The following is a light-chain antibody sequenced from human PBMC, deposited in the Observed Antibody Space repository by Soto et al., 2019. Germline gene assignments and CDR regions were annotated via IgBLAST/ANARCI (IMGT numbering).Light chain of an antibody. V-gene: IGLV2-14*01. CDR3: SSYTSSSTLV. Sequence: QSVLTQPASVSGSPGQSITISCTGTSSDVGGYKYVSWYQQHPGKAPKLIIYEVSNRPSGVSNRFSGSKSGNTASLTISGLQAEDEADYYCSSYTSSSTLVFGNGTKVTAL. CDR1: SSDVGGYKY. J-gene: IGLJ1*01. CDR2: EVS.